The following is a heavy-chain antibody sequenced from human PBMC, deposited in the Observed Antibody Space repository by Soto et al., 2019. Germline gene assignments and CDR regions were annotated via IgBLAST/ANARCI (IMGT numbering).Heavy chain of an antibody. D-gene: IGHD1-26*01. V-gene: IGHV3-74*01. CDR3: ARDREAVGAPHYGMDV. J-gene: IGHJ6*02. CDR2: INSDGSST. CDR1: GFTFSSYW. Sequence: PGGSLRLSCAASGFTFSSYWMHWVRQAPGKGLVWVSRINSDGSSTSYADSVKGRFTISRDNAKNTLYLQMNSLRAEDTAVYYCARDREAVGAPHYGMDVWGQGTTVTVSS.